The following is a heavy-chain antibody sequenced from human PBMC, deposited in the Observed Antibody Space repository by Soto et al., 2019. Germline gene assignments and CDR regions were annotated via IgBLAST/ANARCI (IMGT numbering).Heavy chain of an antibody. CDR3: ARDPTKVYCSSASCYAWTYTHFDY. D-gene: IGHD2-2*01. V-gene: IGHV3-48*01. J-gene: IGHJ4*02. Sequence: EVQLVESGGGLVQPGGSLRLSCAASGFTFSSYSMNWVRQAPGKGLEWVSYISSSSSTIYYADSVKGRSTISRDNAKNPLNLQLTSLRADDTDVYYCARDPTKVYCSSASCYAWTYTHFDYWGQGTLVTVSS. CDR2: ISSSSSTI. CDR1: GFTFSSYS.